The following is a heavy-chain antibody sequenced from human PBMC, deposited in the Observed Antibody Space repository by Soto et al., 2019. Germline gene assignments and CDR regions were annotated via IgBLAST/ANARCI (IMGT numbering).Heavy chain of an antibody. CDR3: ERHSDYGGKSDY. V-gene: IGHV5-51*01. Sequence: GESLKISCKGSGYSFTRYWIAWVRQMPGKGLEWMGIIYPGDSDTRYRPSFQGQVTISADKSISTAYLQWNSLKASDTAMYYCERHSDYGGKSDYWGQGTLVTVSS. D-gene: IGHD4-17*01. CDR1: GYSFTRYW. CDR2: IYPGDSDT. J-gene: IGHJ4*02.